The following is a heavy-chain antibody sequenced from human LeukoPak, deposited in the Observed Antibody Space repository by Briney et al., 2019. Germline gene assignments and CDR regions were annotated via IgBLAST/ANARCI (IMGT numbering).Heavy chain of an antibody. CDR3: ARDGELGSPADAFDI. CDR1: GFSLSSYS. J-gene: IGHJ3*02. D-gene: IGHD1-26*01. Sequence: PGGSLRLSCAASGFSLSSYSMNWIRQAPGKGLEWVSSISTDNSYRHYADSVKGRFTISRGNPKNSLYLQMNTLRAEDTAVYYCARDGELGSPADAFDIWGQGTMVTVSS. CDR2: ISTDNSYR. V-gene: IGHV3-21*06.